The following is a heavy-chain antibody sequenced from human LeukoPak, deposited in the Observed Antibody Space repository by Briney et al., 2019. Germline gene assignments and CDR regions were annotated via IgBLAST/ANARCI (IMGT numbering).Heavy chain of an antibody. CDR3: ARGDDSSGYYGY. CDR1: GYTFTGYY. V-gene: IGHV1-8*02. J-gene: IGHJ4*02. D-gene: IGHD3-22*01. Sequence: ASVKVSCKASGYTFTGYYMHWVRQAPGQGLEWMGWMNPNSGNTGHAQKFQGRVTMTRNTSISTAYMELSSLRSEDTAVYYCARGDDSSGYYGYWGQGTLVTVSS. CDR2: MNPNSGNT.